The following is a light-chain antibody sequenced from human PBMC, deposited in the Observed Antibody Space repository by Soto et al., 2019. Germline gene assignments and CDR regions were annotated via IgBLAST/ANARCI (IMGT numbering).Light chain of an antibody. CDR2: AAS. V-gene: IGKV1-9*01. Sequence: DSQLTQSPSFLSASVGDRVTITCRASQGISSYLAWYQQKPGKAPKLLIYAASTLQSGVPSRFSGRGSGTEFTLTISSLQPEDFATYYCQQLNSYPLTFRQGTRLEIK. CDR1: QGISSY. CDR3: QQLNSYPLT. J-gene: IGKJ5*01.